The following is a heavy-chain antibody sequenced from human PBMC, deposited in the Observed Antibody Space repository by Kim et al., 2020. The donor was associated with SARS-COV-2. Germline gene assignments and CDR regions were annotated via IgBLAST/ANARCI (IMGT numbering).Heavy chain of an antibody. Sequence: NINPYPKSQVTIQVDTSKNQFSLKLSSVTAADTAVYYCARAPAAMRTFDYWGQGTLVTVSS. CDR3: ARAPAAMRTFDY. V-gene: IGHV4-59*01. D-gene: IGHD2-2*01. J-gene: IGHJ4*02.